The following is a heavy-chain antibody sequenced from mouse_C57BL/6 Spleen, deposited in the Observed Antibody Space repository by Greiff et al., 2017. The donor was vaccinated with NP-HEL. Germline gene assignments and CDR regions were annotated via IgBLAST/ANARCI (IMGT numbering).Heavy chain of an antibody. CDR2: IDPSDSYT. Sequence: QVQLQQPGAELVMPGASVKLSCKASGYTFTSYWMHWVKQRPGQGLEWIGEIDPSDSYTNYNQKFKGKSTLTVDKSSSTAYMQLSSLTSEDSAVYYCARLGLPLYAMDYWGQGTSVTVSS. J-gene: IGHJ4*01. CDR1: GYTFTSYW. CDR3: ARLGLPLYAMDY. V-gene: IGHV1-69*01. D-gene: IGHD2-2*01.